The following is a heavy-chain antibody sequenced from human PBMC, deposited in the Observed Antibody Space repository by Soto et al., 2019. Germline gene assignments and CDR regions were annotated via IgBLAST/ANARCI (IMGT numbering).Heavy chain of an antibody. CDR1: GGTFSSYA. V-gene: IGHV1-69*13. CDR2: IIPIFGTA. Sequence: SVKVSCKASGGTFSSYAISWVRQAPGQGLEWMGGIIPIFGTANYAQKFQDRVTITGDVSTSTAYMELSSLRSEDTAVYYCAASPDYYDSSGYYYVWEYWGQGTLVTVSS. D-gene: IGHD3-22*01. J-gene: IGHJ4*02. CDR3: AASPDYYDSSGYYYVWEY.